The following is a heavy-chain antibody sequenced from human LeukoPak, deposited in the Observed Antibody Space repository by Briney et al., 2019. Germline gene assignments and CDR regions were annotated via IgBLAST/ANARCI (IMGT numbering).Heavy chain of an antibody. CDR1: GFTVSSNY. V-gene: IGHV3-66*01. CDR3: TKGLWAGVSAARD. D-gene: IGHD2-8*01. J-gene: IGHJ4*02. Sequence: GGSLRLSCAASGFTVSSNYMSWVRHAPGKGLEWVSVIYTSGSTYYADSVKGRFTISRDNSQNTLDLQMNSLRTEDTAVYYCTKGLWAGVSAARDWGQGALVTVSS. CDR2: IYTSGST.